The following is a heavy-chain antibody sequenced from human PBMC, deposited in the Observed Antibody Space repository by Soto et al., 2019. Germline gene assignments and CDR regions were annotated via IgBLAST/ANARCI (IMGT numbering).Heavy chain of an antibody. V-gene: IGHV3-48*01. Sequence: LSLTCAASGFTFSSYSMNWVRQAPGKGLEWVSYISSSSSTIYYADSVKGRFTISRDNAKNSLYLQMNSLRAEDTAVYYCAREEKVDAFDIWGQGTMVTVSS. CDR1: GFTFSSYS. CDR3: AREEKVDAFDI. CDR2: ISSSSSTI. J-gene: IGHJ3*02.